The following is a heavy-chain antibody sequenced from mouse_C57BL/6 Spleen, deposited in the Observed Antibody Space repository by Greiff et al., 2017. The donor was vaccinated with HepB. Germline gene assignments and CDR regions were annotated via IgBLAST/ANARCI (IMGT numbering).Heavy chain of an antibody. J-gene: IGHJ2*01. CDR3: ARSRLERYYFDY. V-gene: IGHV1-80*01. D-gene: IGHD1-1*01. Sequence: QVQLQQSGAELVKPGASVKISCKASGYAFSSYWMNWVKQRPGKGLEWIGQIYPGDGDTNYNGKFKGKATLTADKSSSTAYMQLSSLTSEDSAVYFCARSRLERYYFDYWGQGTTLTVSS. CDR1: GYAFSSYW. CDR2: IYPGDGDT.